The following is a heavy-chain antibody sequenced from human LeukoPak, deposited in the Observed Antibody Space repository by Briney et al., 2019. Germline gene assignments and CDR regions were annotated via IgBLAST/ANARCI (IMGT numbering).Heavy chain of an antibody. V-gene: IGHV4-39*07. CDR3: ARGFRVAIFDY. CDR2: IYYSGST. Sequence: SETLSLTCTVSGGSISSSSYYWGWIRQPPGTGLEWIGSIYYSGSTYYNPSLKSRVTISIDTSKNQFSLKLSSVTAADTAVYYCARGFRVAIFDYWGQETLVTVSS. J-gene: IGHJ4*02. CDR1: GGSISSSSYY. D-gene: IGHD3-3*01.